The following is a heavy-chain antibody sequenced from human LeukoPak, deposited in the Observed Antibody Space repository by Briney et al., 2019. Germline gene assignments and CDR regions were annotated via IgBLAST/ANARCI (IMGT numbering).Heavy chain of an antibody. CDR3: ARDQLYDFWSGYPATSSYYYGMDV. D-gene: IGHD3-3*01. CDR2: IYTSGST. J-gene: IGHJ6*02. Sequence: SETLSLTCTVSGGSISSYYWSWIRQPAGKGLEWIGRIYTSGSTNYNPSLKSRVTMSVDTSKNQFSLELSSVTAADTAVYYCARDQLYDFWSGYPATSSYYYGMDVWGQGTTVTVSS. CDR1: GGSISSYY. V-gene: IGHV4-4*07.